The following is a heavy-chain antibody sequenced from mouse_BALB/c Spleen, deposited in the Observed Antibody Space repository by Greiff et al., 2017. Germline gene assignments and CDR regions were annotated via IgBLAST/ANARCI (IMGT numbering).Heavy chain of an antibody. J-gene: IGHJ3*01. CDR1: GFTFSSFG. V-gene: IGHV5-17*02. CDR2: ISSGSSTI. Sequence: DVQLVESGGGLVQPGGSRKLSCAASGFTFSSFGMHWVRQAPEKGLEWVAYISSGSSTIYYADTVKGRFTISRDNPKNTLFLQMTSLRSEDTALYYCASPHYYGSSAFAYWGQGTLVTVSA. D-gene: IGHD1-1*01. CDR3: ASPHYYGSSAFAY.